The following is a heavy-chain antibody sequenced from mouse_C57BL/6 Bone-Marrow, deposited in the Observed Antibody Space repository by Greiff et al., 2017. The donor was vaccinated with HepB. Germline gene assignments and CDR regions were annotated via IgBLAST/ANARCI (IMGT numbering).Heavy chain of an antibody. CDR3: ARAHGDAY. V-gene: IGHV3-6*01. Sequence: EVQVVESGPGLVKPSQSLSLTCSVTGYSITSGYYWNWIRQFPGNKLEWMGYISYDGSNNYNPSLKNRISITRDTSKNQFFLKLNSVTTEDTATYYCARAHGDAYWGQGTLVTVSA. CDR1: GYSITSGYY. J-gene: IGHJ3*01. CDR2: ISYDGSN.